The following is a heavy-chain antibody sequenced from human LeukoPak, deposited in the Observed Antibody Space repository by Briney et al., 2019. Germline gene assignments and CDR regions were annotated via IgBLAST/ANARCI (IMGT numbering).Heavy chain of an antibody. V-gene: IGHV5-51*01. CDR2: TYPGDSDT. Sequence: GESLKISGKGSGYSFTSYWIGWVRQMPGKGLEWMGITYPGDSDTRYSPSFQGQVTISADKPISTAYLQLSSLKASDTAMYYCARRQSSRWYLVEPWGQGTLVTVSS. CDR3: ARRQSSRWYLVEP. CDR1: GYSFTSYW. D-gene: IGHD6-13*01. J-gene: IGHJ5*02.